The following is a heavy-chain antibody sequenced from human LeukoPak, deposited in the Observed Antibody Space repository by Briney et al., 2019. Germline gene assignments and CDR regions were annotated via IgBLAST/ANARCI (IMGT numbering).Heavy chain of an antibody. Sequence: GESLKISCQTSGYIFTTYWIGWVRQMPGKGLEWIGIIYPGDSDTRYSPSFQGQVTISADKSINTAYLQWSSLKASDTAMCYCARPHTLGRITKYYFDYWGQGTLVTVSS. CDR1: GYIFTTYW. J-gene: IGHJ4*02. CDR2: IYPGDSDT. V-gene: IGHV5-51*01. CDR3: ARPHTLGRITKYYFDY. D-gene: IGHD3-16*01.